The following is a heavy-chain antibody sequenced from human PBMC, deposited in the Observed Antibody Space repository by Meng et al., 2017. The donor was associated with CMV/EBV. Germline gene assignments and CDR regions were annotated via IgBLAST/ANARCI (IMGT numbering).Heavy chain of an antibody. CDR1: GLTFXGYA. J-gene: IGHJ4*02. V-gene: IGHV3-23*01. Sequence: EVQLLESGGGLVEPGGCLRRSXAASGLTFXGYAMSWVRQAPGKGLEWVSAISGSGGSTYYADSVKGRFTISRDNSKNTLYLQMNSLRAEDTAVYYCAKDSFTPFYYYYDSSGYYSHVDYWGQGTLVTVSS. CDR3: AKDSFTPFYYYYDSSGYYSHVDY. CDR2: ISGSGGST. D-gene: IGHD3-22*01.